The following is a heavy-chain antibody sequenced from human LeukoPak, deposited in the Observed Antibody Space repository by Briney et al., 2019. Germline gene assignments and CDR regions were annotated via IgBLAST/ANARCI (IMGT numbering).Heavy chain of an antibody. CDR3: ASLLYYYDSSGQEGLFDY. J-gene: IGHJ4*02. CDR1: GFTFSSYG. CDR2: ISYDGSNK. D-gene: IGHD3-22*01. V-gene: IGHV3-30*03. Sequence: GRSLRLSCAASGFTFSSYGMHWVRQAPGKGLEWVAVISYDGSNKYYADSVKGRFTISRDNSKNTLYLQMNSLRAEDTAVYYCASLLYYYDSSGQEGLFDYWGQGTLVTVSS.